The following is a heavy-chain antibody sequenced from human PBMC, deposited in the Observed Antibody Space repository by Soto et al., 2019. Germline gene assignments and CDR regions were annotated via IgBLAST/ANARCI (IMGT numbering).Heavy chain of an antibody. CDR1: GYTFTSYA. J-gene: IGHJ6*02. D-gene: IGHD6-13*01. CDR3: ARALRRGYSMDV. CDR2: INAGNGNT. Sequence: ASVKVSCKASGYTFTSYAMHWVRQAPGQRLEWMGWINAGNGNTKYSQKFQGRVTITRDTSASTAYMELSSLRSEDTAVYYCARALRRGYSMDVWGQGTTVTVSS. V-gene: IGHV1-3*01.